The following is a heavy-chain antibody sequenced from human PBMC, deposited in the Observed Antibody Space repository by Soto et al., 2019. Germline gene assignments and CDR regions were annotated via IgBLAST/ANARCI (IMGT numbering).Heavy chain of an antibody. CDR1: EYSFSDYW. CDR2: IYPTDSDT. D-gene: IGHD1-26*01. V-gene: IGHV5-51*01. Sequence: RGESLKISCKASEYSFSDYWIGWVRQMPGKGLEWIGIIYPTDSDTRYSPSFQGQLTISADRSISAAYLQWSSLRSEDTAVYYCARGGSYDAFDIWRHETMVSVSS. J-gene: IGHJ3*02. CDR3: ARGGSYDAFDI.